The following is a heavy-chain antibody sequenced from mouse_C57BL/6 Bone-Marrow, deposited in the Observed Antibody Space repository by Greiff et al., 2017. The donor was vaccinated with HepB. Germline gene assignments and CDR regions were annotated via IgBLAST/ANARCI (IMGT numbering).Heavy chain of an antibody. Sequence: EVQGVESGGGLVQPGESLKLSCESNEYEFPSHDMSWVRKTPEKRLELVAAINSDGGSTYYPDTMERRFIISRDNTKKTLYLQMSSLRSEDTALYYCARQGLLLRTGAWFAYWGQGTLVTVSA. J-gene: IGHJ3*01. CDR2: INSDGGST. V-gene: IGHV5-2*01. CDR1: EYEFPSHD. CDR3: ARQGLLLRTGAWFAY. D-gene: IGHD1-1*01.